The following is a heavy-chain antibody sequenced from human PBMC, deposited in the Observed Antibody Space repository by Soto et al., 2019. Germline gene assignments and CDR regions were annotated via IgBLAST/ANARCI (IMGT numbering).Heavy chain of an antibody. CDR3: ARSLKRADAFDI. Sequence: GASVKVSCKAPGYTFTDYYMHWVRQAPGQGLEWMGWINPNSGATNYAQKFQGRITMTRDTSITTAYMEMSRLRSDDTADTAIYYCARSLKRADAFDIWGQGTMVTVSS. CDR1: GYTFTDYY. J-gene: IGHJ3*02. CDR2: INPNSGAT. V-gene: IGHV1-2*02.